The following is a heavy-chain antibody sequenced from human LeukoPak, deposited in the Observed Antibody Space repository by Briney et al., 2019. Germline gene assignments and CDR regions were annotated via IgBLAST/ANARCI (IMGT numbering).Heavy chain of an antibody. V-gene: IGHV3-7*01. CDR3: ARGTNAYPGTDY. J-gene: IGHJ4*02. CDR1: GFIFSNYW. D-gene: IGHD1-14*01. Sequence: GGSLRLSCAGSGFIFSNYWMNWVRQAPGKGLEWVANIDQGGLEKHFGDSVKGRFTVSRDNAKNSVFLEMNSLRAEDTAVYYCARGTNAYPGTDYWGQGTLVTVSS. CDR2: IDQGGLEK.